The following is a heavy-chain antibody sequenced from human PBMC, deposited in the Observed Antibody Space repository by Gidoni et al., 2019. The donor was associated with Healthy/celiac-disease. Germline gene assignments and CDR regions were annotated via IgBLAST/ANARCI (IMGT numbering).Heavy chain of an antibody. J-gene: IGHJ4*02. CDR1: GGSISSYY. CDR2: IYYSGST. D-gene: IGHD3-16*01. Sequence: QVQLQESGPGLVKPSETLSLTCTVSGGSISSYYWSWIRQPPGKGLEWIGYIYYSGSTNYNPSLKSRVTISVDTSKNQFSLKLSSVTAADTAVYYCARDGGIGGYFDYWGQGTLVTVSS. V-gene: IGHV4-59*01. CDR3: ARDGGIGGYFDY.